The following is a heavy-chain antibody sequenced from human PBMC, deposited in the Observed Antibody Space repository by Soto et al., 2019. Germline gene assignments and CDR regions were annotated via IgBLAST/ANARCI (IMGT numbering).Heavy chain of an antibody. J-gene: IGHJ4*02. D-gene: IGHD3-9*01. CDR1: GYSSANFW. V-gene: IGHV5-51*01. CDR2: VHLGGSDT. CDR3: ARHHGYYDILTGYLSQGVPDY. Sequence: GESLKISCKASGYSSANFWIGWVRQMPGKGLEWMGFVHLGGSDTRYIPSFQDQVTISADKSISTAYLQWSSLKASDTAMYYCARHHGYYDILTGYLSQGVPDYWGQGTLVTVSS.